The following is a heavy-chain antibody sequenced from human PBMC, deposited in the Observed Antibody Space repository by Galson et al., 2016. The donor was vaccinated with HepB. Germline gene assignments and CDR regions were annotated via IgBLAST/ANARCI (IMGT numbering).Heavy chain of an antibody. CDR3: AKDMTTMVRGVMHY. V-gene: IGHV3-23*01. Sequence: SLRLSCAASGFTFSSYALTWVRQAPGKGLEWVSVITSGGSTYYAASVQGRFTISRDNSKNTLYVQMNNLGAEDTALYYCAKDMTTMVRGVMHYWGQGTLVTVSS. CDR1: GFTFSSYA. J-gene: IGHJ4*02. D-gene: IGHD3-10*01. CDR2: ITSGGST.